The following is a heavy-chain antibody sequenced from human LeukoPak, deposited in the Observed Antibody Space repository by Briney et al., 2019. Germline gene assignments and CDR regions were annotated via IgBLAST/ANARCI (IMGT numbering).Heavy chain of an antibody. Sequence: ASVKVSCKASGYTFTGYYMHWVRQAPGQGLEWMGWINPNSGGTNYAQKFQGRVTMTRDTSISTAYMELSSLRSEDTAVYYCASGSYFYYYYYYMDVWGKGTTVTISS. CDR1: GYTFTGYY. CDR2: INPNSGGT. D-gene: IGHD1-26*01. J-gene: IGHJ6*03. V-gene: IGHV1-2*02. CDR3: ASGSYFYYYYYYMDV.